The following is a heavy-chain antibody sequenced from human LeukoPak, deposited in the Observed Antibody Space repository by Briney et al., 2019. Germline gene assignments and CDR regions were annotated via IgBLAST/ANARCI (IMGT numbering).Heavy chain of an antibody. Sequence: SETLSLTXTVSGGSISSYYWSWIRQPPGKGMEWFGYIYYSGSTNYNPSLKSRVTISVDTSKNQFSLKLSSVTAADTAVYYCARVGYCSSTSCYTPPVYMDVWGKGTTVTVSS. D-gene: IGHD2-2*02. CDR2: IYYSGST. J-gene: IGHJ6*03. V-gene: IGHV4-59*01. CDR1: GGSISSYY. CDR3: ARVGYCSSTSCYTPPVYMDV.